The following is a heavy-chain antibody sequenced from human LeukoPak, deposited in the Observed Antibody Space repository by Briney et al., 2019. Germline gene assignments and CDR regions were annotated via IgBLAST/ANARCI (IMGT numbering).Heavy chain of an antibody. CDR1: GFTFSSYS. Sequence: GGSLRLSCAASGFTFSSYSMNWVRQAPGKGLEWVSSISSSSSYIYYADSVKGRFTISRDNAKNSLYLQMNILRAEDTAVYYCARDFDDILTGYYPYWYFDLWGRGTLVTVSS. CDR3: ARDFDDILTGYYPYWYFDL. CDR2: ISSSSSYI. V-gene: IGHV3-21*01. J-gene: IGHJ2*01. D-gene: IGHD3-9*01.